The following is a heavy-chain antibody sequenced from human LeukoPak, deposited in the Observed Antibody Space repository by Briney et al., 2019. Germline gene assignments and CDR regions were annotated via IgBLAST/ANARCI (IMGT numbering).Heavy chain of an antibody. CDR3: AKDDSSSSYLFDY. J-gene: IGHJ4*02. V-gene: IGHV3-23*01. D-gene: IGHD6-6*01. Sequence: AISGSGGSTYYADSVKGRFTISRDNSKNTLYLQMNSLRAEDTAVYYCAKDDSSSSYLFDYWGQGTLVTVSS. CDR2: ISGSGGST.